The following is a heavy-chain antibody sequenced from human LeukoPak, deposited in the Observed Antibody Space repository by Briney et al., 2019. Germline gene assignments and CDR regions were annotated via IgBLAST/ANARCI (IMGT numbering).Heavy chain of an antibody. D-gene: IGHD4-17*01. CDR1: GFPFSSNS. Sequence: PGGAPRLPFSASGFPFSSNSKNWVPQAPGKGLEWGSSISSSSSYIYYADSVKGRFTISRDNAKNSLYLQMNSLRAEDTAVYYCARDPRGLPYGDYGDYWGQGTLVTVSS. J-gene: IGHJ4*02. CDR2: ISSSSSYI. CDR3: ARDPRGLPYGDYGDY. V-gene: IGHV3-21*01.